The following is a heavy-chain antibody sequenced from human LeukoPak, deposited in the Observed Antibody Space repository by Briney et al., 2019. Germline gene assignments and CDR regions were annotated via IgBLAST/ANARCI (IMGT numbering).Heavy chain of an antibody. CDR1: GFNFDDYG. D-gene: IGHD1-7*01. CDR3: AKEKETTAPYNWFDP. CDR2: INWNGGST. V-gene: IGHV3-20*04. Sequence: GGSLRLSCAASGFNFDDYGMSWVRQVPGKGLEWVSGINWNGGSTGYGDSVKGRFTISRDNSKNTLSLQMNSLRAEDTAIYYCAKEKETTAPYNWFDPWGQGTLVTVSS. J-gene: IGHJ5*02.